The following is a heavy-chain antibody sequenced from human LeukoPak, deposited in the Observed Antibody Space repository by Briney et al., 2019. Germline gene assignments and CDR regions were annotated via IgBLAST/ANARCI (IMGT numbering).Heavy chain of an antibody. V-gene: IGHV4-59*01. CDR1: GGSISSYY. J-gene: IGHJ4*02. D-gene: IGHD2-21*02. CDR3: ARAPVDCGGDCYGPFDY. CDR2: IYYSGST. Sequence: KPSETLSLTCTVPGGSISSYYWSWIRQPPGKGLEWIGYIYYSGSTNYNPSLKSRVTISVDTSKNQFSLKLSSVTAAGTAVYYCARAPVDCGGDCYGPFDYWGQGTLVTVSS.